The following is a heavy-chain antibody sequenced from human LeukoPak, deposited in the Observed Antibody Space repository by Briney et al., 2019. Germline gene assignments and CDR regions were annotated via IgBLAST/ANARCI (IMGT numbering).Heavy chain of an antibody. CDR1: GYTFTGYY. D-gene: IGHD4-17*01. CDR2: INPNSGGT. CDR3: ARERADYGDYGDYDY. J-gene: IGHJ4*02. V-gene: IGHV1-2*02. Sequence: GASVKVSCKASGYTFTGYYMHWVRQAPGQGLEWMGWINPNSGGTNYAQKFQGRVTMTRDTSISTAYMELSRLRSDDTAVYYCARERADYGDYGDYDYWGQGTLVTVSS.